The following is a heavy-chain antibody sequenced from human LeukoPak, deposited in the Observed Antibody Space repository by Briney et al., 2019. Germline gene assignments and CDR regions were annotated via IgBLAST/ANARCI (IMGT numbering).Heavy chain of an antibody. CDR1: GGTFSSYA. V-gene: IGHV1-69*13. D-gene: IGHD3-22*01. CDR3: ARESTDYYDTTGYYYGPVY. Sequence: ASVKVSCKASGGTFSSYAISWVRQAPGQGLEWMGGIIPIFGTANYAQSFRGRLTITADESTSTAYMELTNLRSEDTAVYYCARESTDYYDTTGYYYGPVYWGQGTLVTVSS. CDR2: IIPIFGTA. J-gene: IGHJ4*02.